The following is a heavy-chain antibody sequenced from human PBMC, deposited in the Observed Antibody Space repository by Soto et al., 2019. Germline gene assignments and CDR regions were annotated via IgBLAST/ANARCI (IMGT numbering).Heavy chain of an antibody. J-gene: IGHJ6*02. Sequence: EVRLAQSGGEVKKRGDSLKISCKGSGYSFTYYWIAWVRQRPGKDLEWMGIIYPNDADTRYNPSFQGQVTISADKSISTAYLQWTSLKTSDTAMYYCARVPSVVTPGNDYFGVDVWGQGTTVIVSS. CDR2: IYPNDADT. V-gene: IGHV5-51*01. CDR3: ARVPSVVTPGNDYFGVDV. D-gene: IGHD2-2*01. CDR1: GYSFTYYW.